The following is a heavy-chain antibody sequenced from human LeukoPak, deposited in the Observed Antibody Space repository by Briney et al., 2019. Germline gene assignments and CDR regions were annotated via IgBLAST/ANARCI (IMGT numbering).Heavy chain of an antibody. D-gene: IGHD3-10*01. Sequence: SETLSLTCTVSDDFISTSYWSWIRQPPGKGLEWIGYIYYSGSTNYNPSLKSRVTISVDTSKNQFSLKLSSVTAADTAVYYCARRVSRGGTFDYWGQGTLVTVSS. CDR1: DDFISTSY. CDR2: IYYSGST. V-gene: IGHV4-59*01. CDR3: ARRVSRGGTFDY. J-gene: IGHJ4*02.